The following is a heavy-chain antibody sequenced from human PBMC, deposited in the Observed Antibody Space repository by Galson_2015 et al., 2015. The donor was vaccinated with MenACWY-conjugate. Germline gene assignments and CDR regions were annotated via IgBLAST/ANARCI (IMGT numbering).Heavy chain of an antibody. CDR3: ATHLPGGRGMDD. D-gene: IGHD2-15*01. V-gene: IGHV5-51*01. CDR2: ISPGDSNT. J-gene: IGHJ6*02. Sequence: QSGAEVKKPGESLKISCKGSGYSFTTYWIGWVRQLPGKGLEWMGLISPGDSNTRYSPAFQGQVTISANKSISTAYLQWNSLQASGVAMYYVATHLPGGRGMDDRGQGTPVTLSS. CDR1: GYSFTTYW.